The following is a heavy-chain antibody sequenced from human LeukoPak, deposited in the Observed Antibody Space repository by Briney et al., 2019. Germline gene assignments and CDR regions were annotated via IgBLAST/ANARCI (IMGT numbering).Heavy chain of an antibody. CDR2: VSSSSSTI. D-gene: IGHD1-26*01. Sequence: GRSLTPSHPASGFTFSSYSMNCVSQAPGKGLEWDSYVSSSSSTIYYADSVKGRFNISRDNAKDSLYLQMNSLRAEDTAVYYCARDSPSESYPDYWGQGTLVTVSS. V-gene: IGHV3-48*01. CDR3: ARDSPSESYPDY. J-gene: IGHJ4*02. CDR1: GFTFSSYS.